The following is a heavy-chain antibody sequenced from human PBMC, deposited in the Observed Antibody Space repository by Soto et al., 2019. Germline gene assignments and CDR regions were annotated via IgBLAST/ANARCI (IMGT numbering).Heavy chain of an antibody. V-gene: IGHV4-4*07. J-gene: IGHJ4*02. D-gene: IGHD3-3*02. CDR2: IYTSGST. CDR3: ARASKRWLRQSYYFDY. CDR1: GGSISSYY. Sequence: PSETLSLTCTVSGGSISSYYWSWIRQPAGKGLEWIGRIYTSGSTNYNPSLKSRVTMSVDTSKNQFSLKLSSVTAADTAVYYCARASKRWLRQSYYFDYWGQGTMVTVYS.